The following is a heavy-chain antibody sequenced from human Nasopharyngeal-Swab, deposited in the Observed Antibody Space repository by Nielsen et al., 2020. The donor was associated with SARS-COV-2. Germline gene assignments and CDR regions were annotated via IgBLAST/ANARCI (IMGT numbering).Heavy chain of an antibody. Sequence: SETLSPTFAVPGGSISSSNWWRWARQHPGKGLEWIGEIYHSGSTNYNPSLKSRVTISVDKSKNQFSLKLSSVTAAGTAVYYCARDNRTMIAQMGAFDIWGQGTMVTVSS. CDR1: GGSISSSNW. V-gene: IGHV4-4*02. J-gene: IGHJ3*02. D-gene: IGHD3-22*01. CDR2: IYHSGST. CDR3: ARDNRTMIAQMGAFDI.